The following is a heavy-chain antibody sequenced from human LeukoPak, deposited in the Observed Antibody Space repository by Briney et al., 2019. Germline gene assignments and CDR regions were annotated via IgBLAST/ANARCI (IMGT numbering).Heavy chain of an antibody. D-gene: IGHD3-9*01. V-gene: IGHV4-59*01. J-gene: IGHJ4*02. CDR3: ARGLTIYDILTAYYTFPYFDY. Sequence: SETLSLTCSVSGGSMSSYYWSWIRQPPGKGLEWIGYIYYSGSTNYNPSLKSRVTISVDTSKNQFSLNLSSVTAADTAVYYCARGLTIYDILTAYYTFPYFDYWGQGTLATVS. CDR1: GGSMSSYY. CDR2: IYYSGST.